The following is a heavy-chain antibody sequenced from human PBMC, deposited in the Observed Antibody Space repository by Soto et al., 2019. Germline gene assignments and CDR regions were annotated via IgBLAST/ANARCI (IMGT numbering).Heavy chain of an antibody. CDR1: GFTLSDYY. CDR3: AQGGQEHLTHYFIDY. V-gene: IGHV3-72*01. Sequence: EVQLVESGGGLVQPGGSLRVSCVVSGFTLSDYYMDWVRQAPGKGLEWIGRTRSKPKGYSTEYATSVKGRFTISRDDSRSSLFLQMNSLETDDTAVYYCAQGGQEHLTHYFIDYWAQGTLVTVSS. J-gene: IGHJ4*02. CDR2: TRSKPKGYST. D-gene: IGHD3-10*01.